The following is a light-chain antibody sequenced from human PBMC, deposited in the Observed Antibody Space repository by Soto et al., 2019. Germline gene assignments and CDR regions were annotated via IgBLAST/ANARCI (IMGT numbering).Light chain of an antibody. V-gene: IGKV3-11*01. J-gene: IGKJ4*01. CDR1: QSVGGY. Sequence: EIVLTQSPATLSLSPGERATLSCRASQSVGGYLDWYQQKPGHAPRLLIYDASNRASGIPARFSGSGSGTDFTLTISSLEPEDRAAYYCHQRSNWPPLTFGGGTKVEIK. CDR3: HQRSNWPPLT. CDR2: DAS.